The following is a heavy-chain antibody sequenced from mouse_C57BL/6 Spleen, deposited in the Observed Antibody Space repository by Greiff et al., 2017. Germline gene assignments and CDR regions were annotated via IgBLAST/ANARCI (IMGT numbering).Heavy chain of an antibody. CDR2: IDPSDSET. CDR3: ARPSYYYGSSLYYFDY. D-gene: IGHD1-1*01. J-gene: IGHJ2*01. Sequence: PIQGLEWIGNIDPSDSETHYNQKFKDKATLTVDKSSSTAYMQLSSLTSEDSAVYYCARPSYYYGSSLYYFDYWGQGTTLTVSS. V-gene: IGHV1-52*01.